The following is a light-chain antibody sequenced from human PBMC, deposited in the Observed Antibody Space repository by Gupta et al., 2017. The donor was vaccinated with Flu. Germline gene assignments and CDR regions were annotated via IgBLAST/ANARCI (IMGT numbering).Light chain of an antibody. CDR2: DTS. V-gene: IGKV1-33*01. CDR1: QDISFN. J-gene: IGKJ3*01. Sequence: DIQMTQSPSSLSASVGDRVTISCQAFQDISFNLNWYHQKPGEAPQLLIYDTSTLAPGVPSRFSVSGSGTDFTLTITNLQPEDVGTYYCQQYDNLPLFAFGHGTKVNV. CDR3: QQYDNLPLFA.